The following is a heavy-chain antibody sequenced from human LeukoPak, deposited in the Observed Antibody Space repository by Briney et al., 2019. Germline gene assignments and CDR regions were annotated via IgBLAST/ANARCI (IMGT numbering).Heavy chain of an antibody. V-gene: IGHV1-8*01. CDR1: GYPFTTYE. Sequence: ASVKVSCKTSGYPFTTYEINWARQAAGQGLEWMGWAHPDTGYADYAQKFQGRVTMTSDTSISTAYMELSSLGSDDTAVYFCARGPRNDPWGQGTLVTVSS. CDR2: AHPDTGYA. J-gene: IGHJ5*02. D-gene: IGHD1-14*01. CDR3: ARGPRNDP.